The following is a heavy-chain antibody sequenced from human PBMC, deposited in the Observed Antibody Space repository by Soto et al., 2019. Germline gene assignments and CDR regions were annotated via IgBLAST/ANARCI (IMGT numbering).Heavy chain of an antibody. CDR1: GYTFTSYG. V-gene: IGHV1-18*01. D-gene: IGHD3-10*01. J-gene: IGHJ5*02. Sequence: ASVKVSCKASGYTFTSYGISWVRQAPGQGLEWMGWISTYNGNTNYAQKLQGRVTMTTDTSTSTAYMELRSLRSDDTAVYYCARDARGNSWFDPWGQGTLVTVSS. CDR3: ARDARGNSWFDP. CDR2: ISTYNGNT.